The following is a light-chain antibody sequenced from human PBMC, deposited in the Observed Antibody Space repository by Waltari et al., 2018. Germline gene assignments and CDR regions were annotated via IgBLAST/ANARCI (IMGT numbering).Light chain of an antibody. CDR3: QQYGSSPRT. CDR2: GAS. CDR1: QSVSSSY. Sequence: EIVLTQSPGTLSLTPGERATLSCRASQSVSSSYLAWYQQKPGQAPRLLIYGASSRATGIPDRFSGSGSGTEFSLIISRLEPEDFAVYYCQQYGSSPRTFGPGTKVDIK. V-gene: IGKV3-20*01. J-gene: IGKJ3*01.